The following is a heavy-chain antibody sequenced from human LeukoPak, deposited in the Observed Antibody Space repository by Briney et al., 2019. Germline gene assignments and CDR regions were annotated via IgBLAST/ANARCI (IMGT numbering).Heavy chain of an antibody. CDR3: ARASPRYLSPLGA. CDR2: IYYSGST. CDR1: GVSISIYY. D-gene: IGHD1-26*01. Sequence: SETLSLSCTVSGVSISIYYWSWIRQPPGKGLEWIGYIYYSGSTNYNPSFKSPVTISVDTSKNQCSLKLSSVTAADTAVYYCARASPRYLSPLGAWGEARLVTVSS. V-gene: IGHV4-59*08. J-gene: IGHJ5*02.